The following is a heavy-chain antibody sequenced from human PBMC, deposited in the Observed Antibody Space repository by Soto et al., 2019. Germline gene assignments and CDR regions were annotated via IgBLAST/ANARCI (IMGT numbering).Heavy chain of an antibody. D-gene: IGHD6-19*01. V-gene: IGHV3-48*02. CDR1: GFPFSIYS. CDR3: ARSVDGHFDY. Sequence: EVQLVESGGGLVQPGEALRLSCAASGFPFSIYSMNWVRRAPGKGLEWSSYITSDTKTIKYADSLKGRFTISRDNAKNLVYLQMNSLRDADTAVYFCARSVDGHFDYWGQGTVVTVSS. CDR2: ITSDTKTI. J-gene: IGHJ4*02.